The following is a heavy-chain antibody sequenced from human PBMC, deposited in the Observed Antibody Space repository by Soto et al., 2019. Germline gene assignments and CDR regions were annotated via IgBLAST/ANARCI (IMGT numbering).Heavy chain of an antibody. CDR1: GFSVSSNY. CDR2: IYSGGSR. J-gene: IGHJ6*02. CDR3: ARDRGDSERGMGV. D-gene: IGHD1-1*01. Sequence: PGGSLRLSCAASGFSVSSNYMNWVRQAPGKGLEWVSVIYSGGSRQYADSVRGRFTISRDNSKNTLYLQMNDLRAEDTAVYYCARDRGDSERGMGVWGPGXTVTVSS. V-gene: IGHV3-53*01.